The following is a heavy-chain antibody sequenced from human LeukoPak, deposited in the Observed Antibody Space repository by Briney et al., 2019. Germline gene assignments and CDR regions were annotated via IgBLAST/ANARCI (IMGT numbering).Heavy chain of an antibody. CDR1: GSTFSSYG. J-gene: IGHJ6*02. CDR2: TWYDGSNK. D-gene: IGHD3-10*01. CDR3: ARVVERYYYYYGMDV. Sequence: GRSLRLSCAASGSTFSSYGMHWVRQAPGKGLEWVAVTWYDGSNKYYADSVKGRITISRDNSKNTLYLQMNSLRAEDTAVYYCARVVERYYYYYGMDVWGQGTTVTVSS. V-gene: IGHV3-33*01.